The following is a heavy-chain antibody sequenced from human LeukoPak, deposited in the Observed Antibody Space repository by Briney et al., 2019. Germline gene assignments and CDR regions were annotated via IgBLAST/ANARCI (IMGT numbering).Heavy chain of an antibody. Sequence: SETLSLTCTVSGASISSYYWSWMRQPPGKGLEWMGYIYYSGNTNYNPSLKSRVTISVDTSKNQFSLELSSVTAADTAVYYCARRGGIAAAEAWGQGTLVTVSS. CDR3: ARRGGIAAAEA. CDR2: IYYSGNT. CDR1: GASISSYY. J-gene: IGHJ5*02. V-gene: IGHV4-59*08. D-gene: IGHD6-13*01.